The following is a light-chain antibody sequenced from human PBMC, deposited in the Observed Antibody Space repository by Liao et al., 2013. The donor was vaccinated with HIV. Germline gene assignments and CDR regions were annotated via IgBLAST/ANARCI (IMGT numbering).Light chain of an antibody. V-gene: IGLV3-27*01. J-gene: IGLJ2*01. Sequence: SYELTQPSSVSVSPGQTARITCSGDILAKKYSRWFQQKPGQVPVVVIYKDSERPSGIPERVSGSSSGTTVTLTISGAQVEDEADYYCQAWASSTVVFGGGTKLTVL. CDR3: QAWASSTVV. CDR2: KDS. CDR1: ILAKKY.